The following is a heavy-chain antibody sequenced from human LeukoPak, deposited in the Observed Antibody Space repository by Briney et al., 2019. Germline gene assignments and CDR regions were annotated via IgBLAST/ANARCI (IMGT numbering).Heavy chain of an antibody. CDR2: IYYSGST. V-gene: IGHV4-59*08. J-gene: IGHJ4*02. Sequence: SETLPLTCTVSGGSISPYYWSWIRQPPGKGLEWIGSIYYSGSTYYNPSLKSRVTISVDTSKNQFSLKLNSVTATDTAVYYCARHYGPWGQGTLVTVSS. CDR3: ARHYGP. CDR1: GGSISPYY. D-gene: IGHD3-10*01.